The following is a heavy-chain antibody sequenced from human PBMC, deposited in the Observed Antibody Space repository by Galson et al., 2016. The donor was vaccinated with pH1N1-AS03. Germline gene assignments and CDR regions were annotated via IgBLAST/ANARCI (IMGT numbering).Heavy chain of an antibody. V-gene: IGHV3-23*01. Sequence: SLRLSCATSGFTFSSYGMTWVRQAPGKGLEWVSSISVTGGSTYYADSVKGRFTISRDHSKNTLYLQMSSLRAEDTAVYYCAKDRSSWPPGWGSVESWGQGTLVTVSS. CDR1: GFTFSSYG. CDR2: ISVTGGST. CDR3: AKDRSSWPPGWGSVES. J-gene: IGHJ4*02. D-gene: IGHD6-13*01.